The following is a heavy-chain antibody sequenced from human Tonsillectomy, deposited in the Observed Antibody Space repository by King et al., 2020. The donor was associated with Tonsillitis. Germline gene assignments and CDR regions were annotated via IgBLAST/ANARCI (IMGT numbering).Heavy chain of an antibody. Sequence: VQLVESGGGLVQPGGSLKLSCAASGFTFSGSAMHWVRQASGKGLEWVGRIRSKANSYATAYAASVKGRFTISRDDSKNTADLQMNSLKTEDTAVYYCTRPIVASAVAGQDYWGQGTLVTVSS. CDR2: IRSKANSYAT. D-gene: IGHD6-19*01. V-gene: IGHV3-73*02. J-gene: IGHJ4*02. CDR1: GFTFSGSA. CDR3: TRPIVASAVAGQDY.